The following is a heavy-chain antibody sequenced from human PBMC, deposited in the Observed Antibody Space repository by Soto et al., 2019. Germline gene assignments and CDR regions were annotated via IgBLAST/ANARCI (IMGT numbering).Heavy chain of an antibody. J-gene: IGHJ6*02. D-gene: IGHD3-22*01. CDR2: ISYDGSNK. Sequence: HPGGSLRLSCAASGFTFSSYGMHWVRQAPGKGLEWVAVISYDGSNKYYADSVKGRFTISRDNSKNTLYLQMNSLRAEDTAVYYCAKAGDSSGSNYYYYGMDVWGQGTTVTVSS. V-gene: IGHV3-30*18. CDR1: GFTFSSYG. CDR3: AKAGDSSGSNYYYYGMDV.